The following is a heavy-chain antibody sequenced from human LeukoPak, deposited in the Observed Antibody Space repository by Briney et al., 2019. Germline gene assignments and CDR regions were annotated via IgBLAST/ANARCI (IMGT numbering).Heavy chain of an antibody. D-gene: IGHD1-26*01. CDR2: INPNSAGT. CDR1: GYNFSGYN. Sequence: ASVKVSCTASGYNFSGYNIHWVRQAPGQGLEWMGWINPNSAGTTYAQKFQGRVTMTRDTSINTAYMELSSLTSDDTAMYYCARNDATRRRIVGAFDYWGQGTLVTVSS. V-gene: IGHV1-2*02. CDR3: ARNDATRRRIVGAFDY. J-gene: IGHJ4*02.